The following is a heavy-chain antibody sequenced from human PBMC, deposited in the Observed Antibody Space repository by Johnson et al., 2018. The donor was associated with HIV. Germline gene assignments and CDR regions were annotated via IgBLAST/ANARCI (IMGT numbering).Heavy chain of an antibody. CDR2: INHDVSAI. D-gene: IGHD1-26*01. V-gene: IGHV3-7*01. CDR3: AKSHASFELSGEDVFHI. Sequence: MQLVESGGDLVQPGGSLRLSCIGSGFTFSHNWMSWVRQAPGKGPEWVANINHDVSAIHYVDSVKGRFTISRDNSKNTVYLQTNSLRAEDTAVYYCAKSHASFELSGEDVFHIWGQGTMVTVSS. CDR1: GFTFSHNW. J-gene: IGHJ3*02.